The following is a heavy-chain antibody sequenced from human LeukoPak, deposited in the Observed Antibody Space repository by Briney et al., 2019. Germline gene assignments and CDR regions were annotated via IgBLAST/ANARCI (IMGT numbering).Heavy chain of an antibody. D-gene: IGHD3-10*01. CDR2: ISGSGGST. CDR1: GFTFSSYW. V-gene: IGHV3-23*01. CDR3: AKVLSGSDGMDV. Sequence: GGSLRLSCAASGFTFSSYWMNWARQAPGKGLEWVSAISGSGGSTYYADSVKGRFTISRDNSKNTLYLQMNSLRAEDTAVYYCAKVLSGSDGMDVWGQGTTVTVSS. J-gene: IGHJ6*02.